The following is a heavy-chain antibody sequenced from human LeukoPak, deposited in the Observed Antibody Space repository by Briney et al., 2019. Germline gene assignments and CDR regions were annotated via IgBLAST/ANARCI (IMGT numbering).Heavy chain of an antibody. Sequence: NTGGSLRLSCAASGFTFSDYYMSWIRQAPGKGLEWVSHISSSGSTIYYADSVKGRFTISRDNAKNSLYLQMNSLRAEDTAVYYCAKDYGDPSGYFDYWGQGTLVTVSS. CDR2: ISSSGSTI. V-gene: IGHV3-11*01. CDR1: GFTFSDYY. D-gene: IGHD4-17*01. CDR3: AKDYGDPSGYFDY. J-gene: IGHJ4*02.